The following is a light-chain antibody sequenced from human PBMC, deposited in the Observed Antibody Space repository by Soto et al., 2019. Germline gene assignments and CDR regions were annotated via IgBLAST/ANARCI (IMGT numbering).Light chain of an antibody. CDR3: HQRYIWPPLT. CDR2: GAS. J-gene: IGKJ4*01. CDR1: QSVSSSY. V-gene: IGKV3D-20*02. Sequence: EIVLTQSPGTLSLSPGERATLSCRASQSVSSSYLAWYQQKPGQAPRLLIYGASSRATGIPDRFSGSGSGTDFTLTISSLEPEDFAVYYCHQRYIWPPLTFGGGTKVEIK.